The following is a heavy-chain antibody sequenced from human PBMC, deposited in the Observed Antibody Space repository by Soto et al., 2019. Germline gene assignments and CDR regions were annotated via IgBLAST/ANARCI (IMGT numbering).Heavy chain of an antibody. D-gene: IGHD4-17*01. Sequence: SVKVSCKASGGTFSSYTITWVRQAPGQGLEWMGRIIPILGIANYAQKFQGRVTITADKSTSTAYMEPSSLRSEDTAVYYCARVISVTSYYMDVWGKXTTVTVSS. CDR1: GGTFSSYT. CDR2: IIPILGIA. V-gene: IGHV1-69*02. J-gene: IGHJ6*03. CDR3: ARVISVTSYYMDV.